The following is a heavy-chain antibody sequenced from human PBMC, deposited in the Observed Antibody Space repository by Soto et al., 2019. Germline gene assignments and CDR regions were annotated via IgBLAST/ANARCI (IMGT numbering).Heavy chain of an antibody. V-gene: IGHV3-21*02. Sequence: EVQLVESGGGLVKPGGSLRLSCAASGFTFSDYSMNWIRQAPGKGLEWVASISSDDHHIYYRDSVEGRFTISRDNAKNSLYLQMTSLGAEDTAVYYCARGRTCKHASCYGGGDYWGQGTLVTVSS. J-gene: IGHJ4*02. CDR2: ISSDDHHI. D-gene: IGHD2-15*01. CDR1: GFTFSDYS. CDR3: ARGRTCKHASCYGGGDY.